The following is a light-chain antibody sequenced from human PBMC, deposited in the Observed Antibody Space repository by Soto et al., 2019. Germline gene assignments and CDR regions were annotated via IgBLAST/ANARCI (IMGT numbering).Light chain of an antibody. J-gene: IGKJ5*01. CDR2: DTS. Sequence: SLDALSLSKGEIDTLSCRASQRVGSYFAWYQQKPGQAPRVLIYDTSSRATGIPARFRGSGSGTDFALTISRLEPEDFVLYYCQQYSSSPITFGRVRRLEIK. CDR1: QRVGSY. CDR3: QQYSSSPIT. V-gene: IGKV3-20*01.